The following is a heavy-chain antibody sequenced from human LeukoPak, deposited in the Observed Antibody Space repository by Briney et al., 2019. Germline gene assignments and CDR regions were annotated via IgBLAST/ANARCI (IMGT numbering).Heavy chain of an antibody. CDR2: IYYSGST. CDR1: GGSISSSTYY. J-gene: IGHJ4*02. V-gene: IGHV4-39*07. D-gene: IGHD2-2*03. CDR3: ARDGYLAVDY. Sequence: SETLSLTCTVSGGSISSSTYYWGWIRQPPGKGLEWIGNIYYSGSTYYNPSLTSRVTISVDTSKNQFSLKLSSVTAADTAVYYCARDGYLAVDYWGQGTLVTVSS.